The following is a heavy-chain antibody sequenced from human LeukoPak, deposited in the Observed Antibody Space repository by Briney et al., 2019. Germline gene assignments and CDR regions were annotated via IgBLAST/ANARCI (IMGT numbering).Heavy chain of an antibody. J-gene: IGHJ5*02. CDR3: ARHYCSGGTCYNWFDP. V-gene: IGHV4-59*08. CDR2: IYYSGST. Sequence: SEPLSLTCTVSGGSISSYYWSWIRQPPGKGLEWIGYIYYSGSTNYNPSLKSRVTISVDTSKNQFSLKLSSVTAADTAVYFCARHYCSGGTCYNWFDPWGQGTLVTVSS. D-gene: IGHD2-15*01. CDR1: GGSISSYY.